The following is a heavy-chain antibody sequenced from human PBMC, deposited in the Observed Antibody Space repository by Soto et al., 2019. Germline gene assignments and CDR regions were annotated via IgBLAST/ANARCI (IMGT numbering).Heavy chain of an antibody. J-gene: IGHJ4*02. Sequence: GGSLRLSCAASGFTFSSYAMSWVRQAPGKGLEWVSAISGSGGSTYYADSVKGRFTISRDNSKNTLYLQMNSLRAEDTAVYYCAKLMNILTGVSSDYWGQGTLVTVSS. V-gene: IGHV3-23*01. CDR1: GFTFSSYA. D-gene: IGHD3-9*01. CDR3: AKLMNILTGVSSDY. CDR2: ISGSGGST.